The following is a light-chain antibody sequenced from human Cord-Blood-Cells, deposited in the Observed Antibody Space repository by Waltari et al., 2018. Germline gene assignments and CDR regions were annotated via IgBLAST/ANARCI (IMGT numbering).Light chain of an antibody. CDR3: SSYTSSSTLV. J-gene: IGLJ1*01. CDR1: SSDVGGYTY. Sequence: SALTQSASVSGSPGQSITISCTGTSSDVGGYTYVSWYQQHPGKAPKLMIYEVSNRPSGVSNRFSGSKSGNTASLTISGLQAEDEADYYCSSYTSSSTLVFGTGTKVTVL. CDR2: EVS. V-gene: IGLV2-14*01.